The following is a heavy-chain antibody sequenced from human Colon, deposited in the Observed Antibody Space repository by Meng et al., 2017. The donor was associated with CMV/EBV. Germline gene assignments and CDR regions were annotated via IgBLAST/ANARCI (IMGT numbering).Heavy chain of an antibody. CDR3: ARDFNFWSGYYRDGMDV. CDR2: IYSGGST. D-gene: IGHD3-3*01. J-gene: IGHJ6*02. V-gene: IGHV3-53*05. Sequence: GGSLRLSCAASGFNVSDNYLNWVRQAPGKGLEWVSVIYSGGSTYYADSVKGRFTISRDNSKNTLYLQMNSLTAEDTAVYYCARDFNFWSGYYRDGMDVWGQGTTVTVSS. CDR1: GFNVSDNY.